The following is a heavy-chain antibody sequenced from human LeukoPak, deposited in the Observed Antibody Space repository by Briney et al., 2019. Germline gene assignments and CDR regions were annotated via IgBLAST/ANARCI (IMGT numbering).Heavy chain of an antibody. CDR3: ARANVLRYFDWLPPTGAFDY. V-gene: IGHV4-38-2*02. J-gene: IGHJ4*02. CDR2: IYYNGRT. Sequence: SETLSLTCSVSGYSISNGFYWGWIRQPPGKGLEWIGTIYYNGRTYYNPSLKSRVTISVDTSKNQFSLKLTSVTAADTAVYYCARANVLRYFDWLPPTGAFDYWGQGTLVTVSS. D-gene: IGHD3-9*01. CDR1: GYSISNGFY.